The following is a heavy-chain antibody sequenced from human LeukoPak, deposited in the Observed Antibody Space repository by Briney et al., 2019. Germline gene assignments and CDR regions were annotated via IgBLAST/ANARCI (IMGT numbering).Heavy chain of an antibody. D-gene: IGHD6-13*01. CDR3: ARPYSSRWDNWFDP. Sequence: GASVKVSCKASGYTFTSYGISWVRQAPGQGLEWMGWISAYNGNTNYAQKLQGRVTMTTDTSTSTAYMELRSLRSDDTAVYYCARPYSSRWDNWFDPWGQGTLVTVSS. CDR1: GYTFTSYG. J-gene: IGHJ5*02. V-gene: IGHV1-18*01. CDR2: ISAYNGNT.